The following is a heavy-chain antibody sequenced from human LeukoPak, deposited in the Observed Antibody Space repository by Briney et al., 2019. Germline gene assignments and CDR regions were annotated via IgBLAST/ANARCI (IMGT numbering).Heavy chain of an antibody. CDR2: ISGSGGST. V-gene: IGHV3-23*01. Sequence: GGSLRLSCAAAGFTFSRYWMSWVRQATGKGLEWVSAISGSGGSTHYADSVKGRFTISRDNSKNTLYLQMNSLRAEDTAVYYCAKQLSIVSAIFDPWGQGTLVTVSS. D-gene: IGHD5/OR15-5a*01. CDR1: GFTFSRYW. CDR3: AKQLSIVSAIFDP. J-gene: IGHJ5*02.